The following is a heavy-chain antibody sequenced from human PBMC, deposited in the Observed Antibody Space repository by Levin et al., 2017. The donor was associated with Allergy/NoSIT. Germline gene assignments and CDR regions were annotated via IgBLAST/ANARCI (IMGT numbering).Heavy chain of an antibody. J-gene: IGHJ4*02. V-gene: IGHV3-30*18. D-gene: IGHD2-8*02. CDR3: AKAGCMTPFGWGIGDHCYFDY. Sequence: GGSLRLSCAASGFTFNNYDMHWVRQAPGKGLEWVALISNDGGNKYYADSVKGRLTISRDNSKNTLYLQMNSLTAEDTAVYYCAKAGCMTPFGWGIGDHCYFDYWGQGTRLTVSS. CDR2: ISNDGGNK. CDR1: GFTFNNYD.